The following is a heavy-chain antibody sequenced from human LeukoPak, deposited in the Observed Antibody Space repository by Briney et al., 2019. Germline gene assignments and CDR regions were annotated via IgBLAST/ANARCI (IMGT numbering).Heavy chain of an antibody. CDR2: IYPGDSDT. CDR1: GYSSSSYW. CDR3: ARHYVEDAVDY. J-gene: IGHJ4*02. D-gene: IGHD4-17*01. Sequence: GESLKISCKVSGYSSSSYWIGWVRQMPGKGLEWMGIIYPGDSDTRCSPSFQGQVAISADKSISTAYLQWSSLKASDTAMYYCARHYVEDAVDYWGQGTLVTVSS. V-gene: IGHV5-51*01.